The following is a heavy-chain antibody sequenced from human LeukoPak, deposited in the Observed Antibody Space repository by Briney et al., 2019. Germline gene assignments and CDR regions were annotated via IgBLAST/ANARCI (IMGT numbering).Heavy chain of an antibody. V-gene: IGHV3-23*01. CDR3: AKESLWFGELLSTFDY. CDR2: ISGSGGST. Sequence: QPGRSLTLSCAASGFIFSSYGIHWVRQAPGKGLEWVSAISGSGGSTYYADSVKGRFTISRDNSKNTLYLQMNSLRAEDTAVYYCAKESLWFGELLSTFDYWGQGTLVTVSS. J-gene: IGHJ4*02. CDR1: GFIFSSYG. D-gene: IGHD3-10*01.